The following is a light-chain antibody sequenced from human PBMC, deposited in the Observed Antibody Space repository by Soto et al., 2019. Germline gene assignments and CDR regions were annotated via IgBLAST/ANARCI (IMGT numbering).Light chain of an antibody. CDR2: GAS. J-gene: IGKJ2*01. V-gene: IGKV3-15*01. CDR3: QQGHNWPLT. CDR1: QSITSE. Sequence: EIVMTQSPATLSVSPGETATLSCRASQSITSELAWYQQKPGQPPRLLIYGASTRATGVPARFTGSGSGSGFTLTISGLQSVDFAVYYCQQGHNWPLTFGQGTRLEI.